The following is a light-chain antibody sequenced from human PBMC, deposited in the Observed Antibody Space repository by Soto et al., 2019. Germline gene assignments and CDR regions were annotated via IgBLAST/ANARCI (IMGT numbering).Light chain of an antibody. V-gene: IGLV1-44*01. Sequence: QSVLTQPPSATGTPGQTVTVSCSGRGSGIGGNTVSWYQQLPGTAPRLLIHSNDRRPSGVPDRLSGSKSGASASLAISGLQSEDEADYYCATWDDSLDGPVFGGGTKLTVL. CDR3: ATWDDSLDGPV. J-gene: IGLJ3*02. CDR2: SND. CDR1: GSGIGGNT.